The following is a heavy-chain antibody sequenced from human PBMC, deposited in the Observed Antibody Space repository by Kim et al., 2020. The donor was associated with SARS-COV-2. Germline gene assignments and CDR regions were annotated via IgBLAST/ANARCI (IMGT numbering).Heavy chain of an antibody. Sequence: SETLSLTCTVSGGSISSGGYYWSWIRQHPGKGLEWIGYIYYSGSTYYNPSLKSRVTISVDTSKNQFSLKLSSVTAADTAVYYCARGLAMVRGVLRSGKNWFDPWGQGTLVTVSS. D-gene: IGHD3-10*01. CDR3: ARGLAMVRGVLRSGKNWFDP. V-gene: IGHV4-31*03. CDR2: IYYSGST. J-gene: IGHJ5*02. CDR1: GGSISSGGYY.